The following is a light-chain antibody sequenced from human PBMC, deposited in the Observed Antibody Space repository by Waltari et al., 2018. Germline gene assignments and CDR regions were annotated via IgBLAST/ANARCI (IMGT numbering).Light chain of an antibody. CDR3: QQDDGEVLT. V-gene: IGKV3-20*01. CDR2: GTA. CDR1: QSVTTVS. Sequence: WRASQSVTTVSSTSYQQKLGQDPRLLICGTASRATGIPARLSGSGSGTDVPLNISRLEPADFAVYYCQQDDGEVLTFGGRAKVEI. J-gene: IGKJ4*01.